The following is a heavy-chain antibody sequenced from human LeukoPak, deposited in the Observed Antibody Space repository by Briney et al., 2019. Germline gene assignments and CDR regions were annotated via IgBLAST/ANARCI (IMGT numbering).Heavy chain of an antibody. CDR3: ARLRVAAAGTGWFDR. D-gene: IGHD6-13*01. CDR2: TYYRSKWNN. Sequence: SPTLSLTFAISGDSVSIDSAAWNWLRQSPSRGLEWLGSTYYRSKWNNYYAGSGKSQITISPNTSKNQFSLLLNPVTPDDTAVYYCARLRVAAAGTGWFDRWGQGTLVTVS. V-gene: IGHV6-1*01. CDR1: GDSVSIDSAA. J-gene: IGHJ5*02.